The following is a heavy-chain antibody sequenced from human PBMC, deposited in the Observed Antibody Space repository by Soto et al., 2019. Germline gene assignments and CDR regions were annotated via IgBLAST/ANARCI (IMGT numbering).Heavy chain of an antibody. V-gene: IGHV4-28*01. CDR2: IYYSGST. J-gene: IGHJ4*02. CDR1: GYSISSSNW. Sequence: SETLSLTCAVSGYSISSSNWWGWIRQPPGKGLEWIGYIYYSGSTYYNPSLKSRVTMSVDTSKNQFSLKPSSVTAVDTAVYYCARKAAPGIVGATDYFDYWGQGTLVTVSS. D-gene: IGHD1-26*01. CDR3: ARKAAPGIVGATDYFDY.